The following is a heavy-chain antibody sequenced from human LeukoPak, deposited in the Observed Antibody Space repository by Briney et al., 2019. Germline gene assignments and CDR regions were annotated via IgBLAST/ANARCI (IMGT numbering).Heavy chain of an antibody. D-gene: IGHD1-26*01. V-gene: IGHV3-53*01. CDR3: AKDGSVFWFDP. CDR1: GFTVSSNY. Sequence: GGSLRLSCAASGFTVSSNYMSWVRQAPGKGLEWVSVIYSGGSTYYADPVKGRFTISRDNSKNTLYLQMNSLRAEDTAVYYCAKDGSVFWFDPWGQGTLVTVSS. CDR2: IYSGGST. J-gene: IGHJ5*02.